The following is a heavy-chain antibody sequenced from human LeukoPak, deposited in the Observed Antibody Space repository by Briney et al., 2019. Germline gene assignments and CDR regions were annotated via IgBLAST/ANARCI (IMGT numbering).Heavy chain of an antibody. Sequence: SVKVSCKASGGTFSSYAISWVRQAPGQGLEWMGRIIPIFGIANYAQKFQGRVTITADKSTSTAYMELSSLRSEDAAVYYCAREGVPEYYFDYWGQGTLVTVSS. V-gene: IGHV1-69*04. CDR3: AREGVPEYYFDY. D-gene: IGHD1-14*01. CDR2: IIPIFGIA. J-gene: IGHJ4*02. CDR1: GGTFSSYA.